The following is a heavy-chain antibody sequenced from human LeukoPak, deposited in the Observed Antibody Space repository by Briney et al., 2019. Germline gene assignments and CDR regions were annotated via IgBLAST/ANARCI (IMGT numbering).Heavy chain of an antibody. CDR1: GYSFIHYW. CDR2: FYPGDSDT. D-gene: IGHD4-17*01. J-gene: IGHJ4*02. CDR3: ARQTTVTKPIDY. V-gene: IGHV5-51*01. Sequence: GESLKISCKGAGYSFIHYWIAWVRQMPGKGLEWMGIFYPGDSDTRYSPSFQGQVTISADKSISTAYLQWNSLKASDTAMYYCARQTTVTKPIDYWGQGTLVTVSS.